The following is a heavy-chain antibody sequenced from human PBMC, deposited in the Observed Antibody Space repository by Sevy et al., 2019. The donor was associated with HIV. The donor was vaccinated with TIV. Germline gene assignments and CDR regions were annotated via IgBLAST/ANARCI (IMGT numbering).Heavy chain of an antibody. V-gene: IGHV4-59*01. D-gene: IGHD3-10*01. Sequence: SETLSLTCTVSGGSISSYYWSWIRQPPGKGLEWIGYIYYSGSTNYNPSLKSRVTISVDTSKNQFSLKLSSVTAADTAVYYCARDRDYYGSGSYYNWFDPWGQGTLVTVSS. J-gene: IGHJ5*02. CDR1: GGSISSYY. CDR3: ARDRDYYGSGSYYNWFDP. CDR2: IYYSGST.